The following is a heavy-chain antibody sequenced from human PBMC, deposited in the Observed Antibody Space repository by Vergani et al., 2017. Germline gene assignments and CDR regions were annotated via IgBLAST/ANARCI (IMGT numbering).Heavy chain of an antibody. CDR2: IYVSGIT. V-gene: IGHV4-4*07. CDR3: ARDNKQLRPRAFDL. D-gene: IGHD4-23*01. Sequence: VQLVESGGGLVQPGGSLTLSCAASGFSFSIYGMNWVRQAPGKGLEWIGRIYVSGITDYNSSLQSRVSMSVDTSKNQFSLTLTSVTAADTAVYYCARDNKQLRPRAFDLWGQGTMVTVSS. J-gene: IGHJ3*01. CDR1: GFSFSIYG.